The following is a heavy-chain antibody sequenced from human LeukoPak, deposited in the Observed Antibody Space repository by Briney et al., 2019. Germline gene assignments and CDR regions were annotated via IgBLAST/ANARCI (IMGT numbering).Heavy chain of an antibody. CDR2: ISYSGST. J-gene: IGHJ6*03. D-gene: IGHD3-3*01. Sequence: NASETLSLTCTVSGGSISSYYWSWIRQPPGKGLEWIGYISYSGSTNYNPSLKSRVTISLDTSKNQFSLKLNSVTAADTAVYYCARESITIFGVGRGYYYMDVWGKGTTVTVSS. CDR3: ARESITIFGVGRGYYYMDV. CDR1: GGSISSYY. V-gene: IGHV4-59*01.